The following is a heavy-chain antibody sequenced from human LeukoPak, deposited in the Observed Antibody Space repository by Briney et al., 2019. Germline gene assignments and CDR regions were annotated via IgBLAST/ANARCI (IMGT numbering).Heavy chain of an antibody. D-gene: IGHD3-22*01. CDR2: IYYSGST. J-gene: IGHJ4*02. CDR3: AKGSGYYQLDY. CDR1: GGSIGSGGYY. Sequence: SETLSLTCTVSGGSIGSGGYYWSWIRQHPGKGLEWIGYIYYSGSTYYNPSLKSRVTISVDTSKNQFSLKLSSVTAADTAVYYCAKGSGYYQLDYWGQGTLVTVSS. V-gene: IGHV4-31*03.